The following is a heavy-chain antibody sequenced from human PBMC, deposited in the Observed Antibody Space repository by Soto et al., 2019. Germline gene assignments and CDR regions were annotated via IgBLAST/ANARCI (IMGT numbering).Heavy chain of an antibody. Sequence: QVQLQQWGAGLLKPSETLSLTCAVYGGSFSGYYWSWIRQPPGKGLEWIGEINHSGSTNYNPSLKSRVTISVDTSKNQFSLKLSSVTAAETAVYYCVGGTWTRFWFDPWGQGTLVTVSS. J-gene: IGHJ5*02. V-gene: IGHV4-34*01. D-gene: IGHD3-16*01. CDR3: VGGTWTRFWFDP. CDR1: GGSFSGYY. CDR2: INHSGST.